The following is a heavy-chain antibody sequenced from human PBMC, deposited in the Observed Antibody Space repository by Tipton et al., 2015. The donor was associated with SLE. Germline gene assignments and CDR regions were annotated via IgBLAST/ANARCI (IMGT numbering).Heavy chain of an antibody. V-gene: IGHV3-30*04. D-gene: IGHD4-23*01. CDR2: VSSDGSHD. J-gene: IGHJ4*02. CDR1: GFIFSSYA. CDR3: ATDGGAGGNADN. Sequence: SLRLSCAASGFIFSSYAVHWVRQAPGKGLEWVAGVSSDGSHDYYADSVKGRFTVSRDNSKNTVYLQVSSLGAEGTAVYYCATDGGAGGNADNWGQGTLVTVSS.